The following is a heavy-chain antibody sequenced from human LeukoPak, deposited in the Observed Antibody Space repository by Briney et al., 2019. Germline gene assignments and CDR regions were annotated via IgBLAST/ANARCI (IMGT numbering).Heavy chain of an antibody. J-gene: IGHJ3*02. D-gene: IGHD3-22*01. V-gene: IGHV3-9*01. CDR2: ISWNSDTI. CDR3: AKDIDSAGYGAFEI. Sequence: GRSLRLSCATSGFTFDDFAMHWVRQAPGKGLEWVSHISWNSDTITYADSVKGRFTISRDNAKNSLYLQISSLGDEDTAFYYCAKDIDSAGYGAFEIWGQGTAVTVSS. CDR1: GFTFDDFA.